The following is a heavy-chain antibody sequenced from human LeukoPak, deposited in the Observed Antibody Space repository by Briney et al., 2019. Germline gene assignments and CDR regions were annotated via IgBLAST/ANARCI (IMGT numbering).Heavy chain of an antibody. CDR1: GFTFSNYY. CDR3: ARDLYEYGDSFLGY. Sequence: PGGSLRLSCAASGFTFSNYYMSWIRQAPGKGLEWVSYISSSGSTIYYADSVKGRFTISRDNAKNSLYLQMNSLRAEDTAVYYCARDLYEYGDSFLGYWGQGTLVTVSS. CDR2: ISSSGSTI. V-gene: IGHV3-11*01. J-gene: IGHJ4*02. D-gene: IGHD4-17*01.